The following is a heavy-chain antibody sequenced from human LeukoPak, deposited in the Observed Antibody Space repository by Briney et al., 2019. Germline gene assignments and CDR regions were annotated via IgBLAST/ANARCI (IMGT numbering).Heavy chain of an antibody. CDR3: ARQMNTATADY. Sequence: PSGTLSLTCTVSGGSISSSSYFCGWIRQPPGKGLEWIGSIFYSGSTYYNPSLNSRVTISIDTSKNQFSLRLSSVTAADTAVYYCARQMNTATADYWGQGTLVTVSS. D-gene: IGHD4-17*01. CDR2: IFYSGST. V-gene: IGHV4-39*01. CDR1: GGSISSSSYF. J-gene: IGHJ4*02.